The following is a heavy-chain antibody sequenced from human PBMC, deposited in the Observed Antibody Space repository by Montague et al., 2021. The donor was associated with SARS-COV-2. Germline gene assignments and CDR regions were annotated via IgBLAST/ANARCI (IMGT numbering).Heavy chain of an antibody. V-gene: IGHV4-34*01. J-gene: IGHJ6*03. CDR1: GGSFSGYY. CDR2: INHSGSA. D-gene: IGHD2-2*02. Sequence: SETLSLTCAVYGGSFSGYYWNWIRQPPRKGLEWIGEINHSGSANYNPSLKRRVTISVDMSKNQFSLKLNSVTAADTAVYYCARLGEGVVPAPILGVGPYYSYFYMDVWGKGATVTVSS. CDR3: ARLGEGVVPAPILGVGPYYSYFYMDV.